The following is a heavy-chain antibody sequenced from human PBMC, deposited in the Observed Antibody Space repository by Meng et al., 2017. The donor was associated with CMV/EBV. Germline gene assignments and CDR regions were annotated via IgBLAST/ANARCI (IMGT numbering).Heavy chain of an antibody. CDR1: GFTFTDYY. CDR2: ISYSADTM. Sequence: GGSLRLSCVASGFTFTDYYMSWIRQAPGKGLEWVPYISYSADTMDYADSVSGRFTISRDNAENSVFLQMNSLTVDDSAIYYCARGHYGMDVWGQGTTVTVSS. V-gene: IGHV3-11*01. J-gene: IGHJ6*02. CDR3: ARGHYGMDV.